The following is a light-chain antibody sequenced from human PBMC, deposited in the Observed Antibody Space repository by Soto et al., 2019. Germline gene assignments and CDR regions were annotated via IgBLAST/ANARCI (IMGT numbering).Light chain of an antibody. J-gene: IGKJ5*01. CDR1: QSVTSN. Sequence: EIVMTQSPATLSVSPGERVTFSCRASQSVTSNLAWYQHKPGQAPRLLISGASTGATGIPARFSGSGSGTEFTLTINSLQSEDFAIYYCQQYNNWPVTFGGGTRLEIK. CDR3: QQYNNWPVT. V-gene: IGKV3-15*01. CDR2: GAS.